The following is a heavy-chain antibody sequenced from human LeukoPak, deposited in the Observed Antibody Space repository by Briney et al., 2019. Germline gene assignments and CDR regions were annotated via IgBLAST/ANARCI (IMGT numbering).Heavy chain of an antibody. CDR2: ISSSSSYI. J-gene: IGHJ4*02. CDR3: ARDYSSGWRLDY. CDR1: GFTFSSYS. V-gene: IGHV3-21*01. D-gene: IGHD6-19*01. Sequence: GGSLRLSCAASGFTFSSYSMNWVRQAPGKGLEWVSSISSSSSYIYYADSLKGRFTISRDNAKNSLYLQMNSLRAEDTAVYYCARDYSSGWRLDYWGQGTLVTVSS.